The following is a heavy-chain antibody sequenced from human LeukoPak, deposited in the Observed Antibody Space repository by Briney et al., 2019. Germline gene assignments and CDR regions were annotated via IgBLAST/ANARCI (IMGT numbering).Heavy chain of an antibody. D-gene: IGHD3-22*01. CDR2: FIPLFGSA. Sequence: SVKVSCKASGDTFSTNALSWVRLAPGQGLEWMGGFIPLFGSAHYAQKLQGRITITMDESTSTAYMVLSNLRSDDTAVYYCARGGGPYESTGFFAGPFDYWGQGTLVTVSS. J-gene: IGHJ4*02. V-gene: IGHV1-69*05. CDR3: ARGGGPYESTGFFAGPFDY. CDR1: GDTFSTNA.